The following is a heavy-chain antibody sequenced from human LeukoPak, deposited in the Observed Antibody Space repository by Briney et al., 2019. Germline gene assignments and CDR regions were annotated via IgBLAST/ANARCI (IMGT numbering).Heavy chain of an antibody. D-gene: IGHD6-13*01. CDR3: ARARAYSSSWYTPSFDY. Sequence: SETLSLTCTVSGYSISSGYYWGWIRQPPGKGLEWIGSIYHSGSTYYNPSLKSRVTISVDRSKNQFSLKLSSVTAADTAVYYCARARAYSSSWYTPSFDYWGQGTLVTVSS. CDR1: GYSISSGYY. V-gene: IGHV4-38-2*02. CDR2: IYHSGST. J-gene: IGHJ4*02.